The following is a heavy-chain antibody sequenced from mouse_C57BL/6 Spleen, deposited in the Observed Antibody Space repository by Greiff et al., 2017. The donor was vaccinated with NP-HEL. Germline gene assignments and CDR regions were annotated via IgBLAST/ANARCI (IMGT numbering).Heavy chain of an antibody. J-gene: IGHJ4*01. D-gene: IGHD2-5*01. V-gene: IGHV1-19*01. Sequence: EVQLQQSGPVLVKPGASVKMSCKASGYTFTDYYMNWVKQSHGKSLEWIGVINPYNGGTSYNQKFKGKATLTVDKSSSTAYMELNSLTSEDSAVYYCARSDSNYPYARDYWGQGTAVTVSS. CDR3: ARSDSNYPYARDY. CDR2: INPYNGGT. CDR1: GYTFTDYY.